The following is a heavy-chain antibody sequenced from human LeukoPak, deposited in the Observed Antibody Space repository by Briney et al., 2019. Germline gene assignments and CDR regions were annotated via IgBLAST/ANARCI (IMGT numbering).Heavy chain of an antibody. Sequence: SETLSLTCTVSGGSIRGYYWSWIRQPPGKGLEWIGYIYYSGSINYNPSLQSRVTISVDTSKNQFSLNLTSVTAADTAVYYCARYGSGTYPRFDYWGQGILVTVSS. V-gene: IGHV4-59*08. D-gene: IGHD3-10*01. CDR3: ARYGSGTYPRFDY. J-gene: IGHJ4*02. CDR2: IYYSGSI. CDR1: GGSIRGYY.